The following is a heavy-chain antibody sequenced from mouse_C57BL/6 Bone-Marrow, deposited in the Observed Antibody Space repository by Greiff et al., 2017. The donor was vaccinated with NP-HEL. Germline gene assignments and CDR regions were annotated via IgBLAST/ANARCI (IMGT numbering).Heavy chain of an antibody. J-gene: IGHJ2*01. CDR2: IYPRSGNT. V-gene: IGHV1-81*01. CDR1: GYTFTSYG. Sequence: VQVVESGAELARPGASVKLSCKASGYTFTSYGISWVKQRTGQGLEWIGEIYPRSGNTYYNEKFKGKATLTADKSSSTAYMELRSLTSEDSAVYFCSYYSNYVWGYWGQGTTLTVSS. CDR3: SYYSNYVWGY. D-gene: IGHD2-5*01.